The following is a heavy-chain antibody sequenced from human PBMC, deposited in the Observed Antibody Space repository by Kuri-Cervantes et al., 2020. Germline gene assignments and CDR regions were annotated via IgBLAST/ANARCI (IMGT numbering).Heavy chain of an antibody. CDR2: IYTSGST. V-gene: IGHV4-61*02. J-gene: IGHJ4*02. D-gene: IGHD5-24*01. CDR1: GGSISSGSYY. Sequence: SETLSLTCTVSGGSISSGSYYWSWIRQPAGKGLEWIGRIYTSGSTNYNPSLKSRVTISVDTSKNQFSLKLSSVTAADTAVYYCARRRDGYSVDYWGQGTLVTVSS. CDR3: ARRRDGYSVDY.